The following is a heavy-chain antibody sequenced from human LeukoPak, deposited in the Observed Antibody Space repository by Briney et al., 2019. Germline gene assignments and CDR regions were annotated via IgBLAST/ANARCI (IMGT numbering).Heavy chain of an antibody. D-gene: IGHD6-13*01. Sequence: SETLSLTCAVYGGSFSGYYWSWIRQPPGKGLEWIGEISHSGSTNYNPSLKSRVTISVDTSKNQFSLKLSSVTAADTAVYYCARAPCIAAAEIDPWGQGTLVTVSS. CDR2: ISHSGST. J-gene: IGHJ5*02. V-gene: IGHV4-34*01. CDR3: ARAPCIAAAEIDP. CDR1: GGSFSGYY.